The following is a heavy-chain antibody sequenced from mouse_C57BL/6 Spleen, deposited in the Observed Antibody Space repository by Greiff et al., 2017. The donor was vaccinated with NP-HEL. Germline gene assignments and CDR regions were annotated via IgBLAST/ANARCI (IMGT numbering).Heavy chain of an antibody. CDR2: IHPNSGST. V-gene: IGHV1-64*01. CDR1: GYTFTSYW. CDR3: ARDDLAWFAY. D-gene: IGHD2-3*01. J-gene: IGHJ3*01. Sequence: QVQLQQSGAELVKPGASVKLSCKASGYTFTSYWMHWVKQRPGQGLEWIGMIHPNSGSTNYNEKFKSKATLTVDKSSSTAYMQLSSLTSEDSAVYYCARDDLAWFAYWGQGTLVTVSA.